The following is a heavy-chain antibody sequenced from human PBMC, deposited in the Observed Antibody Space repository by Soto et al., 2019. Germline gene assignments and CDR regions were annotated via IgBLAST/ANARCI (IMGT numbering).Heavy chain of an antibody. V-gene: IGHV3-30*18. Sequence: QVQLVESGGGVVQPGRSLRLSCAASGFTFSSYGMHWVRQAPGKGLEWVAVISYDGSNKYYADSVKGRFTISRDNSKNTLYLQMNSLRAEDTAVYYCAKALRIAAPSDYWGQGTLVTVSS. J-gene: IGHJ4*02. CDR1: GFTFSSYG. CDR3: AKALRIAAPSDY. D-gene: IGHD6-13*01. CDR2: ISYDGSNK.